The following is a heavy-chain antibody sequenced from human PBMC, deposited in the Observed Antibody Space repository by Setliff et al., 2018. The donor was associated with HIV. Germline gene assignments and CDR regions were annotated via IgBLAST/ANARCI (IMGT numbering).Heavy chain of an antibody. CDR3: AMFSSSSG. Sequence: LRLSCAASGFTFSNGWMNWVRQAPGKGLAWVSGINNDTTTTTYADSVKGRFSISRDNAKNTLYLQMNGLRGEDTAVYYCAMFSSSSGWGQGTQVTV. CDR1: GFTFSNGW. D-gene: IGHD6-6*01. V-gene: IGHV3-74*01. CDR2: INNDTTTT. J-gene: IGHJ4*02.